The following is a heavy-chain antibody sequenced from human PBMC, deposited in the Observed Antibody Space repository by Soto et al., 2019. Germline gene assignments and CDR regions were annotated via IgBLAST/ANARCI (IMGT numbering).Heavy chain of an antibody. CDR2: IFSNDEK. V-gene: IGHV2-26*01. D-gene: IGHD6-19*01. CDR1: GFSLSNARMG. J-gene: IGHJ4*02. CDR3: ARIQSSSGWAIDY. Sequence: GSGPTLVNPPETLTLTCTVSGFSLSNARMGVSWIRQPPGKALEWLAHIFSNDEKSYSTSLKSRLTISKDTSKSQVVLTMTNMDPVDTATYYCARIQSSSGWAIDYWGQGTLVTVSS.